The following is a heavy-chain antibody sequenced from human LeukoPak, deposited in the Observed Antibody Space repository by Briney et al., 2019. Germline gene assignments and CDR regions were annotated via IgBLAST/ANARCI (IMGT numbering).Heavy chain of an antibody. CDR2: IYYSGSN. CDR1: GGSISGYY. J-gene: IGHJ4*02. V-gene: IGHV4-59*01. D-gene: IGHD1-26*01. CDR3: ARSTTSGLLGGYLDD. Sequence: SETLSLTCSVSGGSISGYYWSWIRQPPGKGLEWIGYIYYSGSNNYNPSLESRAAISVDTSNNHFSLTLSFVTVADTAVYYCARSTTSGLLGGYLDDWGRGTLVTVSS.